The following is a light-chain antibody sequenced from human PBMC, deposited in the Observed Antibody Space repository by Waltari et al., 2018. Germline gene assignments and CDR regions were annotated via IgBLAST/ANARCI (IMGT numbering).Light chain of an antibody. CDR2: RSD. CDR3: AAWDDSLNAWI. Sequence: QSLLTQPPSISGAPGQRVSLSCSGGSSNLGRTSVNWYEQVPGTAPKLLTFRSDQRPSGVSDRFSGSKSGTSASLTITGLLSADEADYICAAWDDSLNAWIFGGGTRLTVL. CDR1: SSNLGRTS. J-gene: IGLJ3*02. V-gene: IGLV1-44*01.